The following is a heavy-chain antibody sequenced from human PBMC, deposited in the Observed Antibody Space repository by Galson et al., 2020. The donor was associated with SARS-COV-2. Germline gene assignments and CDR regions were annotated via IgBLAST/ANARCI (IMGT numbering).Heavy chain of an antibody. V-gene: IGHV3-30-3*01. CDR2: LSYDGSSK. D-gene: IGHD3-22*01. CDR3: ARTSFSYDNSGYPAFDV. Sequence: TGRYLRLSCAASGFTISRFRLHWVRQPPGKGLEWVASLSYDGSSKIYGDSVTGRFTISRDNSHNTLYLQVNSLRAEDTAVYYCARTSFSYDNSGYPAFDVWGQGTMLTVSS. J-gene: IGHJ3*01. CDR1: GFTISRFR.